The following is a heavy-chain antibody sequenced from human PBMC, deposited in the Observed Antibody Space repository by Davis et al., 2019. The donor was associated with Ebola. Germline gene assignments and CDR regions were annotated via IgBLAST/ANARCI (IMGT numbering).Heavy chain of an antibody. V-gene: IGHV3-15*01. D-gene: IGHD6-13*01. CDR2: IKSKTDGGTT. J-gene: IGHJ4*02. CDR1: GFTFSDAW. CDR3: TTAKPDSSSWIDN. Sequence: PGGSLRLSCAASGFTFSDAWMSWVRQAPGKGLEWVGRIKSKTDGGTTDYAAPVKARFTISRDDSENTLYLQMNSLKVEDTAVYYCTTAKPDSSSWIDNWGQGTLVIVSS.